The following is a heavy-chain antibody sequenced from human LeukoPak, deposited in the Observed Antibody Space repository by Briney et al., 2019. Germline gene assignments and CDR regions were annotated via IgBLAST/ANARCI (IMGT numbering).Heavy chain of an antibody. D-gene: IGHD3-22*01. CDR3: AKSNYYDSSDWFDP. Sequence: GGSLRLSCAASGFTFSSYGMHWVRQAPGKGLEWVAFIRYDGSNKFYADSVKGRFTISRDNSKNTLYLQMNSLRAEDTAVYYYAKSNYYDSSDWFDPWGQGTLVTVSS. CDR1: GFTFSSYG. J-gene: IGHJ5*02. V-gene: IGHV3-30*02. CDR2: IRYDGSNK.